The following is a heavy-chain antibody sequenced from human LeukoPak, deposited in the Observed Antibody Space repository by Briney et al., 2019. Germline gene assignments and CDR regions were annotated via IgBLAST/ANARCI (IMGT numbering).Heavy chain of an antibody. CDR1: GYTFTSYG. V-gene: IGHV1-18*01. Sequence: ASVKVSCKASGYTFTSYGISWVRQAPGQGLEWMGWISAYNGNTNYAQKLQGRVTMTTDTSTSTAYMELRSLRSDDTAVYYCASSGIAAADNIIQHWGQGTLVTVSS. D-gene: IGHD6-13*01. CDR2: ISAYNGNT. J-gene: IGHJ1*01. CDR3: ASSGIAAADNIIQH.